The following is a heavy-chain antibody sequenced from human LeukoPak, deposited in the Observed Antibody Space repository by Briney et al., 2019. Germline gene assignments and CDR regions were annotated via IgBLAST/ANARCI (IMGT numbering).Heavy chain of an antibody. V-gene: IGHV3-23*01. CDR2: ISRRDDYT. CDR3: ANDYRSGSFHDF. D-gene: IGHD3-10*01. J-gene: IGHJ4*02. CDR1: GSAFSSYA. Sequence: GGSLRLSCAASGSAFSSYAMSWVRQPPGKGLEWVSVISRRDDYTYYADSVKGRFTISRDSSKNTLYLQMNTLRAEDTAVYYCANDYRSGSFHDFWGQGTLVTVSS.